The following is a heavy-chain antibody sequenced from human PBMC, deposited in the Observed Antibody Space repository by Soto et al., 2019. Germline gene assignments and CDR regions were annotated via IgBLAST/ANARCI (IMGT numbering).Heavy chain of an antibody. V-gene: IGHV3-30*18. D-gene: IGHD2-2*01. CDR2: ISHDGRSK. Sequence: GGSLRLSCAASGFTFSSFGIHWVRQAPGKGLEWVAVISHDGRSKFYGDSVKGRFTISRDNSKNTLSLQMNSLRPEDTAVYYCAKDRGYCDTSSCYLGHAFDIWGLGTMVTVSS. CDR3: AKDRGYCDTSSCYLGHAFDI. J-gene: IGHJ3*02. CDR1: GFTFSSFG.